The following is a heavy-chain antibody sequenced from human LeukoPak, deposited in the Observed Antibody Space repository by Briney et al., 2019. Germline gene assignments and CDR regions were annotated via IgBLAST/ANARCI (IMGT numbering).Heavy chain of an antibody. Sequence: PGGSLRLSFAASGFPFSSDAMSWVRPAPGKGLEWVSEISGNGGSTFYSGSVKGRFTISRDNSKNTLYLQMNSLRAEDTAVYYCAKGDFNWGQGTLVTVSS. CDR3: AKGDFN. D-gene: IGHD2/OR15-2a*01. J-gene: IGHJ4*02. CDR2: ISGNGGST. V-gene: IGHV3-23*01. CDR1: GFPFSSDA.